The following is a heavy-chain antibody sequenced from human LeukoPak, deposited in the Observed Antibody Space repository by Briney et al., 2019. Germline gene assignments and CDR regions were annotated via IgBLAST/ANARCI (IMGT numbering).Heavy chain of an antibody. J-gene: IGHJ4*02. Sequence: ASVKVSCKASGGTFSSYDINWVRQATGQGLEWMGWMNPNSGNTGYAQKFQGRVTITRNTSISTAYMELSSLRSEDTAVYYCARGTRYDYVWGSYLRPFDYWGQGTLVTVSS. D-gene: IGHD3-16*01. V-gene: IGHV1-8*03. CDR1: GGTFSSYD. CDR3: ARGTRYDYVWGSYLRPFDY. CDR2: MNPNSGNT.